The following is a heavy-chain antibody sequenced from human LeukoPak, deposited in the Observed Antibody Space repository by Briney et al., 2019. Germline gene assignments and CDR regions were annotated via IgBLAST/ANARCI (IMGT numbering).Heavy chain of an antibody. J-gene: IGHJ4*02. CDR2: ISSSSSYI. CDR1: GFTFSSYS. V-gene: IGHV3-21*01. D-gene: IGHD5-18*01. CDR3: AKTGSGYSYGNFDY. Sequence: PGGSLRLSCAASGFTFSSYSMNWVRQAPGKGLEWVSSISSSSSYIYYADSVKGRFTISRDNAKNSLYLQMNSLRAEDTAVYYCAKTGSGYSYGNFDYWGQGTLVTVSS.